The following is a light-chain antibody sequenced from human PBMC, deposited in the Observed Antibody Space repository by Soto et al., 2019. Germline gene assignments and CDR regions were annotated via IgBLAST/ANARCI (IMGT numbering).Light chain of an antibody. V-gene: IGLV2-8*01. Sequence: QSALTQPPSASGSPGQSVTISCTGTSSDVGRYNYVSWYQQHPGKAPKLMIYEVTERPSGVPDRFSGSKSGNTASLTVSGLQAEDEADYYCSSHAGGYNYVFGTGTKVT. CDR2: EVT. CDR3: SSHAGGYNYV. J-gene: IGLJ1*01. CDR1: SSDVGRYNY.